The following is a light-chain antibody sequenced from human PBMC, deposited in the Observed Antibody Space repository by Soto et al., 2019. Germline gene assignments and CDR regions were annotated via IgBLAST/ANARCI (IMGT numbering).Light chain of an antibody. CDR3: QQYYNFPLT. J-gene: IGKJ4*01. Sequence: DIQMTQSPSSLSASVGDRVTITCRASQDINNYITWFQQRPGEAPKSLIYATSYLLDGVPSRFSGSGSGTDFALTITSLQPEDFGNYYCQQYYNFPLTFGGGTKVDIK. CDR1: QDINNY. V-gene: IGKV1-16*01. CDR2: ATS.